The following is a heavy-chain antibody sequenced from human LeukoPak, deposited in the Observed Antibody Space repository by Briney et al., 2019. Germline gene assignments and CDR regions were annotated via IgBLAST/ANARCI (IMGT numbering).Heavy chain of an antibody. CDR1: GFTFSSHS. Sequence: PGGSLRLSCAASGFTFSSHSMNWVRQTPGKGLEWVSSIGGRSSSFYYADSVKGRFTISRDNAKNSLYLQMNSLRAEDTAVYYCVRESGGTYCEAFDIWGQGTMVTVSS. CDR2: IGGRSSSF. D-gene: IGHD1-26*01. V-gene: IGHV3-21*01. J-gene: IGHJ3*02. CDR3: VRESGGTYCEAFDI.